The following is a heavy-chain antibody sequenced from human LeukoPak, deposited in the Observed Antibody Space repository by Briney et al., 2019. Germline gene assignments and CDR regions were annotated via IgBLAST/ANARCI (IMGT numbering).Heavy chain of an antibody. CDR2: IKYHGSDE. CDR3: ARIGGSGTYWGY. Sequence: PGGSLRLSCAASGFTFSDYWMSWVRQAPGKGLEWVANIKYHGSDEHYVDSVRGRFTISRDNAKNSLFLQMNSLRAEDTAVYYCARIGGSGTYWGYWGQGTLVTVSS. D-gene: IGHD3-10*01. V-gene: IGHV3-7*01. J-gene: IGHJ4*02. CDR1: GFTFSDYW.